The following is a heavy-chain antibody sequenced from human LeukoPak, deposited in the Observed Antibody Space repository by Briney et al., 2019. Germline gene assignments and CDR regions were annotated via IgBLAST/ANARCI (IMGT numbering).Heavy chain of an antibody. CDR1: GFTFSSYA. D-gene: IGHD3-22*01. CDR2: ISRSGSST. V-gene: IGHV3-23*01. J-gene: IGHJ4*02. CDR3: AKDLGWIYYDTSGYLDY. Sequence: GGSLRLSCAASGFTFSSYAMSWVRQAPGKGLEWVSAISRSGSSTYYADSVKGRFTISRDSSKNTLYLQMNSLRAEDTAVYYCAKDLGWIYYDTSGYLDYWGQGTLVTVSS.